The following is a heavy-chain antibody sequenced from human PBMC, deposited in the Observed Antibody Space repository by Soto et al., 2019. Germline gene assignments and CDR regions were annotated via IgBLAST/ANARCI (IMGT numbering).Heavy chain of an antibody. J-gene: IGHJ4*02. Sequence: QVQLRESGPGLVRPSGTLSLTCAVSGGSISNDNWWSWVRQPPGKGLEWIGEIYHSGSTNYNPSLKSRVTMSVVPSKNLFSLTLNSVPAADTAFYYCARDQGSHPGDWGQGTLVSVSS. V-gene: IGHV4-4*02. D-gene: IGHD6-13*01. CDR2: IYHSGST. CDR3: ARDQGSHPGD. CDR1: GGSISNDNW.